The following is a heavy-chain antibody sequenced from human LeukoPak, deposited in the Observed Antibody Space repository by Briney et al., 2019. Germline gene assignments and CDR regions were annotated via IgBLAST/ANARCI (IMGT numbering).Heavy chain of an antibody. V-gene: IGHV5-51*01. CDR1: GYSFTSYW. J-gene: IGHJ4*02. D-gene: IGHD3-22*01. CDR2: IYPGDPDT. CDR3: ARHYDSTAPRDY. Sequence: GESLKISCKCSGYSFTSYWIGWVRQMPGKGLEWMGIIYPGDPDTRYSPSFQGQVTISADKSINTAYLQWSSLKASDTAMYYCARHYDSTAPRDYWGQGTLVTVSS.